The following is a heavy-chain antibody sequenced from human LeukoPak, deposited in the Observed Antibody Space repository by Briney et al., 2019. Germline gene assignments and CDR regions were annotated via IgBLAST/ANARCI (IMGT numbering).Heavy chain of an antibody. CDR1: GFTFSSYA. CDR3: ATGAGSSWYFYY. J-gene: IGHJ4*02. D-gene: IGHD6-13*01. V-gene: IGHV3-23*01. CDR2: ISGSGNAT. Sequence: GGSLRLSCAASGFTFSSYAMSWVRQAPGKGLEWVSGISGSGNATYYADSVKGRFTISRDNSKNTLYLQMNSLRANDTAVYYCATGAGSSWYFYYWGQGIPVTVSS.